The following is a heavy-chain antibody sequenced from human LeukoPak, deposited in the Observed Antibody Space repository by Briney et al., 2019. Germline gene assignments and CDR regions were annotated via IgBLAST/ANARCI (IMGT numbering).Heavy chain of an antibody. D-gene: IGHD3-10*01. CDR3: ARQRNYYGSGSYYKVH. V-gene: IGHV4-34*01. CDR1: GGSFSGYY. J-gene: IGHJ4*02. CDR2: IYYSGST. Sequence: SETLSLTCAVYGGSFSGYYWSWIRQPPGKGLEWIGSIYYSGSTYYNPSLKSRVTISVDTSKNQFSLKLSSVTAADTAVYYCARQRNYYGSGSYYKVHWGQGTLVTVSS.